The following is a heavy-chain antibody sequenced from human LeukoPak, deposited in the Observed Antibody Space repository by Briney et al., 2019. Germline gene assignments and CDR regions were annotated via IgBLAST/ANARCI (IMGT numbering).Heavy chain of an antibody. V-gene: IGHV3-9*01. Sequence: PGGSLRLSCAASGFTFDDYAMHWVRQAPGKGLEWVSGISWNSGSIGYADSVKGRFTISRVNAKNSLYLQMNSLRAEDTALYYCAKESTSHPSYGMDVWGQGTTVTVSS. CDR3: AKESTSHPSYGMDV. D-gene: IGHD2-2*01. J-gene: IGHJ6*02. CDR1: GFTFDDYA. CDR2: ISWNSGSI.